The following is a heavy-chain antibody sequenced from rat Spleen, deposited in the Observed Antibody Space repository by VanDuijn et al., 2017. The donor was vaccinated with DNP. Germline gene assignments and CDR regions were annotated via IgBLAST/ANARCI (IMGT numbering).Heavy chain of an antibody. CDR1: GFTFSAAW. D-gene: IGHD1-12*01. CDR2: IKPNSNNYAT. Sequence: EVQVLESGGGLVQPGNSLKLSCATSGFTFSAAWMYWYRQFPEKRLEWVARIKPNSNNYATDYAESVKGRFTISRDDSKRSIYLQMNNVKEEDPAVYFCVWIHITGDYWGQGVMVTVSS. V-gene: IGHV6-6*01. J-gene: IGHJ2*01. CDR3: VWIHITGDY.